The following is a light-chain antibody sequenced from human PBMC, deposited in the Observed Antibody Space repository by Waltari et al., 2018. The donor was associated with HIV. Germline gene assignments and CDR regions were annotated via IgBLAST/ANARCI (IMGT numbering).Light chain of an antibody. CDR3: SSYAGSDNYVV. CDR2: EVD. J-gene: IGLJ2*01. V-gene: IGLV2-8*01. CDR1: STDIGGYDY. Sequence: QSALTQPPSASGSPGQSVTISCTGSSTDIGGYDYVSWYQQPPGKAPKFMIYEVDQRPSGVPDRFSGSKSGNTASLTVSGLQAEDEAYYYCSSYAGSDNYVVFGGGTKLTVL.